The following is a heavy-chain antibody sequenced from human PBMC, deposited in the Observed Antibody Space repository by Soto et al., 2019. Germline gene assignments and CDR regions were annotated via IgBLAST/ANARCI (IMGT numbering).Heavy chain of an antibody. Sequence: QVQLVQSGAEVKKPGASVKVSCKASGYTFTRYGVSWVRQAPGQGLEWMGWISAYKGETNYAQKLPGRVTMTTDTSTNTVYMELRSRRADATAVYYCARDILYCGGECYEDTFDIWGQGTMVTVSS. V-gene: IGHV1-18*01. D-gene: IGHD2-21*01. J-gene: IGHJ3*02. CDR3: ARDILYCGGECYEDTFDI. CDR1: GYTFTRYG. CDR2: ISAYKGET.